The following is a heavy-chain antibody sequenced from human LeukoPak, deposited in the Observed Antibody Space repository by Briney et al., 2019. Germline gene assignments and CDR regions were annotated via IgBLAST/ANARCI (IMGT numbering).Heavy chain of an antibody. CDR2: IYSDGNT. CDR1: GFTVSNNY. CDR3: ARRIPTTWACDI. D-gene: IGHD1-1*01. V-gene: IGHV3-66*01. Sequence: GGTLRLSCAASGFTVSNNYMAWVRQAPGKGLEWVSVIYSDGNTYSADSVKGRFTISRDNSKNTLYLQLNSLGAEDTAVYYCARRIPTTWACDIWGQGTMVTVS. J-gene: IGHJ3*02.